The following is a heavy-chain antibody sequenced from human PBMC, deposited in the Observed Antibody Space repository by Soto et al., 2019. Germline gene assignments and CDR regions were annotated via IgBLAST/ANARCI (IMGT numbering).Heavy chain of an antibody. CDR2: ISGSGGSK. CDR3: AKGKYYYGSGSPDY. Sequence: GGSLRLSCAASGFTFSSYAMSWVRQAPGKGLEWVSAISGSGGSKYYADSVKGRFTISRDNSKNTLYLQMNSLRAEDTAVYYCAKGKYYYGSGSPDYWGQGTLVTVSS. CDR1: GFTFSSYA. V-gene: IGHV3-23*01. J-gene: IGHJ4*02. D-gene: IGHD3-10*01.